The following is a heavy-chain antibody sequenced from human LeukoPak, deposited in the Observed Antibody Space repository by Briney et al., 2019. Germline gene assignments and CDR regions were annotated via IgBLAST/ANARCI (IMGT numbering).Heavy chain of an antibody. J-gene: IGHJ3*02. V-gene: IGHV1-18*01. D-gene: IGHD3-10*01. CDR3: ARGSSPGEYAFDI. Sequence: KLQGRVTMTTDTSTSTAYMELRSLRSEDTAVYYCARGSSPGEYAFDIWGQGTMVTVSS.